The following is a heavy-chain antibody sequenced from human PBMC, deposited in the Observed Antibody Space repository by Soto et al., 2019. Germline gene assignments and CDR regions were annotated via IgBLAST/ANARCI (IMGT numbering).Heavy chain of an antibody. CDR2: ITGGGDYT. D-gene: IGHD1-26*01. Sequence: GGSLRLSCAASGLTFSSYAMTWVRQAPGKGLQWVSSITGGGDYTYYADSVKGRFTISRDNSKNTLYLQMNSLRAEDTAVYYCAKGLSIVTLDYWGQGTLVTVSS. CDR1: GLTFSSYA. J-gene: IGHJ4*02. V-gene: IGHV3-23*01. CDR3: AKGLSIVTLDY.